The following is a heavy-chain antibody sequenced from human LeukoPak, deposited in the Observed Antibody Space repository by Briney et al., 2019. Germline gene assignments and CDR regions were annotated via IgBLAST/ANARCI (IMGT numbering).Heavy chain of an antibody. CDR2: IRFDGSNN. D-gene: IGHD1-26*01. J-gene: IGHJ6*03. CDR3: ARDPGGSYLIGYYYYYMDV. V-gene: IGHV3-30*02. Sequence: PGGSLRLSCAASGFTFNSYGIHWVRQAPGKGLEWVAFIRFDGSNNYYADSVKGRFTISRDNSKNTLYLQMGSLRAEDMAVYYCARDPGGSYLIGYYYYYMDVWGKGTTVTVSS. CDR1: GFTFNSYG.